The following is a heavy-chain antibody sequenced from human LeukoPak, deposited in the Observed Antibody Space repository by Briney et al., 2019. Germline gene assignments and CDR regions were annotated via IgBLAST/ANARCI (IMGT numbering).Heavy chain of an antibody. CDR3: ASIGSGWYKRNFDY. D-gene: IGHD6-19*01. Sequence: ASVKVSCKASGYTFTGYYMHWVRQAPGQGLEWMGWINPNSGGANYAQKFQGRVTMTRDTSISTAYMELSRLRSDDTAVYYCASIGSGWYKRNFDYWGQGTLVTVSS. CDR2: INPNSGGA. V-gene: IGHV1-2*02. CDR1: GYTFTGYY. J-gene: IGHJ4*02.